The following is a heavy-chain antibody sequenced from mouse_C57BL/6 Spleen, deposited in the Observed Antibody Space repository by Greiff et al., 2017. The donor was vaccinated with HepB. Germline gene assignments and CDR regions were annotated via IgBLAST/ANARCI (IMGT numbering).Heavy chain of an antibody. D-gene: IGHD1-1*01. J-gene: IGHJ2*01. V-gene: IGHV1-69*01. CDR1: GYTFTSYW. CDR2: IDPSDSYT. Sequence: QVQLQQPGAELVMPGASVKLSCKASGYTFTSYWMHWVKQRPGQGLEWIGAIDPSDSYTNYNKNFKGKSTLTTDKSSSTAYMQLSILTSEDSAVYYCARDYGSSYFDYWGQGTTLTVSS. CDR3: ARDYGSSYFDY.